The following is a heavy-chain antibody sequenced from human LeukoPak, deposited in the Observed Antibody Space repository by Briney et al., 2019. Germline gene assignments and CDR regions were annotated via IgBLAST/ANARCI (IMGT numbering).Heavy chain of an antibody. CDR1: GYTFTGYY. J-gene: IGHJ6*03. CDR3: ARQWLDYYYYYMDV. CDR2: INPNSGGT. Sequence: ASVKVSCKASGYTFTGYYMHWVRQAPGQGLEWMGWINPNSGGTNYAQKFQGRVTMTRDTSISTAYMELSRLRSDDTAVYYCARQWLDYYYYYMDVWGKGTTVTVSS. D-gene: IGHD6-19*01. V-gene: IGHV1-2*02.